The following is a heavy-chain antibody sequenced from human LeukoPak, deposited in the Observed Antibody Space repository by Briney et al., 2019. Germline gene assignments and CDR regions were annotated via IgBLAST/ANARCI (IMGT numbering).Heavy chain of an antibody. Sequence: PGGSLRLSCAASGFTFSSYAMHWVRQAPGKGLEWVAVISYDGSNKYYADSVKGRFTISRDNSKNTLYLQMNSLRAEDTAVYYCARSRHDPESIVMDVWGQGTTVTVSS. CDR3: ARSRHDPESIVMDV. V-gene: IGHV3-30-3*01. J-gene: IGHJ6*02. D-gene: IGHD2-15*01. CDR2: ISYDGSNK. CDR1: GFTFSSYA.